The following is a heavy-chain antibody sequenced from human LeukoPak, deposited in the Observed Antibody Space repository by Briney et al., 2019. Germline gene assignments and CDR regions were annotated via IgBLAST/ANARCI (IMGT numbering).Heavy chain of an antibody. CDR1: GFTFSSYG. V-gene: IGHV3-7*01. CDR2: IKQDGSEK. D-gene: IGHD6-13*01. Sequence: GGSLRLSCAASGFTFSSYGMHWVRQAPGKGLEWVANIKQDGSEKYYVDSVKGRFTISRDNAKNSLYLQMNSLRAEDTAMYYCARDSAGNDYWGQGTLVTVSS. CDR3: ARDSAGNDY. J-gene: IGHJ4*02.